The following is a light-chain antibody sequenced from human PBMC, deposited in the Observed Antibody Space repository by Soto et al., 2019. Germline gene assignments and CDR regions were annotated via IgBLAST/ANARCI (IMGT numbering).Light chain of an antibody. V-gene: IGKV1-17*01. CDR3: QKYNSAPRT. CDR1: RDVGSD. J-gene: IGKJ2*01. Sequence: TQMTQSPLSLSASVGEKIIITCRASRDVGSDVSWYQQKPGQAPKLVIYAASNLYTGVPSRFSGRRSGTEFTLTISSLQPEDFATYYCQKYNSAPRTFGQGTKLEIK. CDR2: AAS.